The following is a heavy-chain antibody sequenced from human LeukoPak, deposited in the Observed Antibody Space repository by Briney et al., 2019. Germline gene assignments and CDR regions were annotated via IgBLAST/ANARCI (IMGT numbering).Heavy chain of an antibody. V-gene: IGHV3-74*01. D-gene: IGHD6-13*01. J-gene: IGHJ3*01. CDR1: GFTFSENW. CDR2: INRDGGLT. Sequence: GGSLRLSCVASGFTFSENWMHWVRQAPGKGLAWVSHINRDGGLTNYADSVKGRFTISRDNAGNTVYLQMSSLRVEDTAIYFCAREEHRLAEAGTSAFDLGGQGTLVTVSP. CDR3: AREEHRLAEAGTSAFDL.